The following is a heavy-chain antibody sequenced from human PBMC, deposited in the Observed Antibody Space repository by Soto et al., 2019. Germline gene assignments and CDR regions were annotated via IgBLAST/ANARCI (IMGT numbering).Heavy chain of an antibody. CDR1: GYIIKNYW. J-gene: IGHJ4*02. CDR2: IFPDDSDT. Sequence: GESLKISCKASGYIIKNYWIGWVRQMPGQGLEWMGIIFPDDSDTRYSPSFQGHVTISVDKSISTAYVQWSSLKASDSAIYYCFRGGVTSRTFDYWGQGTLVT. CDR3: FRGGVTSRTFDY. V-gene: IGHV5-51*01. D-gene: IGHD3-16*01.